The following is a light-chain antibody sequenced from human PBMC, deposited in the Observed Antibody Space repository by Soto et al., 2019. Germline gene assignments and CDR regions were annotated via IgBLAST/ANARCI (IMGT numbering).Light chain of an antibody. CDR3: QQYNDWPLT. V-gene: IGKV3D-15*01. CDR2: GAS. J-gene: IGKJ1*01. Sequence: EIVMTQSPATLSVSPGERATLSCRASQGVSNNLAWYQQKPGQAPRLLISGASSRATGIPDRFSGTGSGTEFTLTISSLQSEDFALYYCQQYNDWPLTFGQGTKVDIK. CDR1: QGVSNN.